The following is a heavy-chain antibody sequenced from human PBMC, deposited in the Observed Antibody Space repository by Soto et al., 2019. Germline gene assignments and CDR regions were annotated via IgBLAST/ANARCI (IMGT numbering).Heavy chain of an antibody. Sequence: EVQLLESGGDLVQPGGSLRLSCAASAFTFSSYGMNWVRKAPGKGLEWVSAISASGGNTYYADSVKGRFTISRDNSKNILYLQMTSLRVEYTALYYCAKKTGHREAYEYWGQGTLVNVSS. CDR2: ISASGGNT. J-gene: IGHJ4*02. CDR3: AKKTGHREAYEY. D-gene: IGHD5-12*01. CDR1: AFTFSSYG. V-gene: IGHV3-23*01.